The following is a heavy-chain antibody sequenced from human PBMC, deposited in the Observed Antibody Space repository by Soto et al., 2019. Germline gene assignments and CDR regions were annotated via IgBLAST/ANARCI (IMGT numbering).Heavy chain of an antibody. Sequence: EVQLVESGGGLVQPGGSLRLSCAASGFSLYNYAMDWVRQAPGQGLEWVSYISLSSANIHYADSVRGRFTVSIDNAKNSIFLQMNRPRAEDTAVYFCVRDPSRGNGLARYGDLWGRGTLVTVSS. J-gene: IGHJ2*01. CDR1: GFSLYNYA. D-gene: IGHD1-1*01. CDR3: VRDPSRGNGLARYGDL. CDR2: ISLSSANI. V-gene: IGHV3-48*01.